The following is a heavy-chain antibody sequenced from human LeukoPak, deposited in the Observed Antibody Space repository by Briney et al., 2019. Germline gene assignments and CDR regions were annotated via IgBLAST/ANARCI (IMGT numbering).Heavy chain of an antibody. J-gene: IGHJ4*02. CDR2: IIPIFGTA. D-gene: IGHD2-2*01. CDR1: GGTFSSYA. Sequence: SVKVSCKASGGTFSSYAISWVRQAPGQGLEWMGGIIPIFGTANYAQKFQGRVTITADESTSTAYMELSSLRSEDTAVYYCARKKYCSSTSSPYYFDYWGQGTLVTVPS. CDR3: ARKKYCSSTSSPYYFDY. V-gene: IGHV1-69*13.